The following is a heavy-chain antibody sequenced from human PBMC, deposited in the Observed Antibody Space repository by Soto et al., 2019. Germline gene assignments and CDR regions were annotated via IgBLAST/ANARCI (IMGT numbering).Heavy chain of an antibody. D-gene: IGHD3-22*01. J-gene: IGHJ4*02. V-gene: IGHV1-69*13. Sequence: SVKVSCKASGGTFSSYAISWVRQAPGQGLEWMGGIIPIFGTANYAQKFQGRVTITADESTSTAYMELSSLRSEDTAVYYCARGDSYYYDRFGYWGQGTLVTVSS. CDR3: ARGDSYYYDRFGY. CDR1: GGTFSSYA. CDR2: IIPIFGTA.